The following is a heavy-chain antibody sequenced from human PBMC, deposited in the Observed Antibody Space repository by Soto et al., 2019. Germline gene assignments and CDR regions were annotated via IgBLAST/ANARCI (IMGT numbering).Heavy chain of an antibody. Sequence: LSLTCAVSGGSMNTYFWSWIRQPAGKGLEWIGRIYSSGSTSYNPSFKSRVTMSIDTSKSQFSLRLTSMTAADTAVYYCARGLSAFDPWGQGTLVTVSS. CDR1: GGSMNTYF. V-gene: IGHV4-4*07. D-gene: IGHD3-16*01. CDR2: IYSSGST. CDR3: ARGLSAFDP. J-gene: IGHJ5*02.